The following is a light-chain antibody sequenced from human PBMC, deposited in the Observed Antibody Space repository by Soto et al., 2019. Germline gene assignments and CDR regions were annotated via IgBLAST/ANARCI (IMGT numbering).Light chain of an antibody. CDR2: DAS. J-gene: IGKJ1*01. CDR1: QSVSRL. V-gene: IGKV1-5*01. CDR3: QQYNTYSSWT. Sequence: DIQLTQSPSTLSASVGDRVTITCRASQSVSRLLGWYQHKPGKAPNLLIYDASTLESGVPSRFSGSGSGTEFTLTISSLQADDFATYYCQQYNTYSSWTFGQGTRVEI.